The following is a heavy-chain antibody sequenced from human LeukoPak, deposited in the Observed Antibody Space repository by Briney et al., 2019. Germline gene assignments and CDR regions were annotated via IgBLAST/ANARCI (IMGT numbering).Heavy chain of an antibody. CDR1: GFTFSTYR. Sequence: GGSLRLSCAASGFTFSTYRMHWVRQAPGKGPVWVSRISGDASSTDYAEAVKGRFTISRDNAKNTLYLQMNSLRAEDTAVYFCARSSYHFEYWGQGTLVTVSS. V-gene: IGHV3-74*01. CDR3: ARSSYHFEY. CDR2: ISGDASST. J-gene: IGHJ4*02. D-gene: IGHD2-2*01.